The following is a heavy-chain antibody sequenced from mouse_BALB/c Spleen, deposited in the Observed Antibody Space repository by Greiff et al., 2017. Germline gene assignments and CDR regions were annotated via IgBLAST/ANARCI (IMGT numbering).Heavy chain of an antibody. J-gene: IGHJ4*01. D-gene: IGHD1-2*01. CDR2: ILPGSGST. Sequence: QVQLQQSGAELMKPGASVKISCKATGYTFSSYWIEWVKQRPGHGLEWIGEILPGSGSTNYNEKFKGKATFTADTSSNTAYMQLSSLTSEDSAVYYCASWGQIYYGYGDAMDYWGQGTSVTVSS. CDR1: GYTFSSYW. CDR3: ASWGQIYYGYGDAMDY. V-gene: IGHV1-9*01.